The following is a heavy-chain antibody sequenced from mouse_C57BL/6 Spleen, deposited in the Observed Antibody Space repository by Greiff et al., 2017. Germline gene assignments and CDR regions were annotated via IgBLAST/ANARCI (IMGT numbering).Heavy chain of an antibody. D-gene: IGHD1-1*01. Sequence: QVQLQQSGAELVRPGASVTLSCKASGYTFTDYEMHWVKQTPVHGLEWIGAIDPETGGTAYNQKFKSKATLTVDKTSSTAYMQLSSLTSEDSAVYYCASEEVVDYWGQGTTLTVSS. CDR2: IDPETGGT. J-gene: IGHJ2*01. CDR1: GYTFTDYE. CDR3: ASEEVVDY. V-gene: IGHV1-15*01.